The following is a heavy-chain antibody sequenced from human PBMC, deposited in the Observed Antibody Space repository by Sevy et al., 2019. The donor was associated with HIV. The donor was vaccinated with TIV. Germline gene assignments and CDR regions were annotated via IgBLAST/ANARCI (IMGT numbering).Heavy chain of an antibody. CDR1: GFTFSAYA. D-gene: IGHD3-10*01. Sequence: GGSLRLSCAASGFTFSAYAMSWVRQAPGKGLEWVSCISSSGGSTYYADSVKGRFSISRDTSKNTLYLQMNSLRAEDTAVYYCATLRGGLYRSGYFQNWGQGTQVTVSS. J-gene: IGHJ1*01. CDR2: ISSSGGST. V-gene: IGHV3-23*01. CDR3: ATLRGGLYRSGYFQN.